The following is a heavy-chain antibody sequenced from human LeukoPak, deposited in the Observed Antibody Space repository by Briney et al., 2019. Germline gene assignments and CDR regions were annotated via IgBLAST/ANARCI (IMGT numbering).Heavy chain of an antibody. D-gene: IGHD3-16*01. Sequence: GGSLRLSCAASGFTFSSYAMSWVRQAPGKGLEWVSAISGSGGSTYYADSVKGRFTISRNNSRDTLYLQMNSLRAEDTAVYYCAKGYYDYVWGSYYFDYWGQGTLVTVSS. V-gene: IGHV3-23*01. CDR1: GFTFSSYA. CDR2: ISGSGGST. J-gene: IGHJ4*02. CDR3: AKGYYDYVWGSYYFDY.